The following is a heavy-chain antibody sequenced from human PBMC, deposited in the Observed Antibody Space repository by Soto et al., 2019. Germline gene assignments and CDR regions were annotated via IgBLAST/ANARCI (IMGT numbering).Heavy chain of an antibody. J-gene: IGHJ4*02. CDR3: ARRGRIAAAGDYYFDY. V-gene: IGHV4-34*01. Sequence: PSETLSLTCAVYGGSFSGYYWSWIRQPPGKGLEWIGEINHSGSTNYNPSLKSRVTISVDTSKNQFSLKLSSVTAADTAVYYCARRGRIAAAGDYYFDYWGQGTLVTAPQ. CDR1: GGSFSGYY. D-gene: IGHD6-13*01. CDR2: INHSGST.